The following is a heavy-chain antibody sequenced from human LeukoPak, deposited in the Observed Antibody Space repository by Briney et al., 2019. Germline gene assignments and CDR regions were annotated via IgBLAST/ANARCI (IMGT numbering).Heavy chain of an antibody. Sequence: PSETLSLTCTVSGGSINSGNYYWNWIRQPAGQGLQWIGRIYSSGKTNYSPSLQRRVTISLDTSKNQFSLKLSSVTAADTAVYYCARGRRGTAAAGTKDYWGQGTLVTVSS. J-gene: IGHJ4*02. CDR1: GGSINSGNYY. V-gene: IGHV4-61*02. CDR2: IYSSGKT. D-gene: IGHD6-13*01. CDR3: ARGRRGTAAAGTKDY.